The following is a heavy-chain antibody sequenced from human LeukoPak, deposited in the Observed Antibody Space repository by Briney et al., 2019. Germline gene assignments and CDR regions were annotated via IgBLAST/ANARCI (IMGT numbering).Heavy chain of an antibody. CDR3: AKRRDLIAVAGTWFDY. CDR1: GFTFDDYA. D-gene: IGHD6-19*01. V-gene: IGHV3-9*01. J-gene: IGHJ4*02. CDR2: ISWNSGSI. Sequence: GRSLRLSCAASGFTFDDYAMHWVRQAPGKGLEWVSGISWNSGSIGYADSVKGRFTISRDNAKNSLYLQMSSLRVEDTAVYYCAKRRDLIAVAGTWFDYWGQGTLVTVSS.